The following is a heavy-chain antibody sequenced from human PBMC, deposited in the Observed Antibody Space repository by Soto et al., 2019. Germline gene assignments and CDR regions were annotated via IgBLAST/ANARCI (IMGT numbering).Heavy chain of an antibody. Sequence: EVQLLESGGGLVEPGGSLRLSCAASGFTVRSYAMNWVRQAPGKGLEWVSAIDGSGTNTHYADSVRGRFTISRDTSKNTLYLQMNSLRAEDTAVYYCAKKEHCNYPFDYWGQGTLVTVSS. CDR3: AKKEHCNYPFDY. CDR1: GFTVRSYA. V-gene: IGHV3-23*01. D-gene: IGHD1-7*01. J-gene: IGHJ4*02. CDR2: IDGSGTNT.